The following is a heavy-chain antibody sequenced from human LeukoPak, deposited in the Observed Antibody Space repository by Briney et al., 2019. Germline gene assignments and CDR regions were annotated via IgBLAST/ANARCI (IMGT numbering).Heavy chain of an antibody. CDR1: GYTFSDYY. CDR2: INPNSGDT. Sequence: ASVKVSCKTSGYTFSDYYIHWIRQAPGQGLEWVGWINPNSGDTDYAQKFQGRVTVTRDTSISTAYMELGRLRSDDTAVYYCARADHRLGEGSDYWGQGTLVTVSS. V-gene: IGHV1-2*02. J-gene: IGHJ4*02. CDR3: ARADHRLGEGSDY. D-gene: IGHD3-16*01.